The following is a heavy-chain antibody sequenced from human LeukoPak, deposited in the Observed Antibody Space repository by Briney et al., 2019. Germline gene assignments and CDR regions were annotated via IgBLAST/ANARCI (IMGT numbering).Heavy chain of an antibody. CDR2: INPSGGST. CDR1: GYTFTSYY. D-gene: IGHD4-17*01. Sequence: GASVKVSCRASGYTFTSYYMHWVRQAPGQGLEWMGIINPSGGSTSYAQKFQGRVTMTRDMSTSTVYMELSSLRSEDTAVYYCARDWSTVTRGLDYWGQGTLVTVSS. V-gene: IGHV1-46*01. CDR3: ARDWSTVTRGLDY. J-gene: IGHJ4*02.